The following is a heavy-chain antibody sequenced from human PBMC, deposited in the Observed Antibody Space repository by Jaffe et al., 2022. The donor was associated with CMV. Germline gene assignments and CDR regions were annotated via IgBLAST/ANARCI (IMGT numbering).Heavy chain of an antibody. D-gene: IGHD3-10*01. CDR3: TSSITMVRGVIIS. CDR1: GFTFSGSA. J-gene: IGHJ5*02. CDR2: IRSKANSYAT. Sequence: EVQLVESGGGLVQPGGSLKLSCAASGFTFSGSAMHWVRQASGKGLEWVGRIRSKANSYATAYAASVKGRFTISRDDSKNTAYLQMNSLKTEDTAVYYCTSSITMVRGVIISWGQGTLVTVSS. V-gene: IGHV3-73*01.